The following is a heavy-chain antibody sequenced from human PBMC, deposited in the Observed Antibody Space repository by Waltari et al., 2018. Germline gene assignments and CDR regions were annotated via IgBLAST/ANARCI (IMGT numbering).Heavy chain of an antibody. CDR2: IYHSGST. CDR3: ARAAYYCSGGSCYWNNWFDP. Sequence: QVQLQESGPGLVKPSETLSLTCAVSGYSISSGYYWGWIRQPPGKGLEWIGSIYHSGSTYYNPSLKSRVTISVDTSKTQFSLKLSSVTAADTAVYYCARAAYYCSGGSCYWNNWFDPWGQGTLVTVSS. J-gene: IGHJ5*02. CDR1: GYSISSGYY. D-gene: IGHD2-15*01. V-gene: IGHV4-38-2*01.